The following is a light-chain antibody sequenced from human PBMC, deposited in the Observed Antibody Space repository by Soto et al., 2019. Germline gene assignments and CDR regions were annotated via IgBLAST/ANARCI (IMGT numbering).Light chain of an antibody. V-gene: IGKV3-20*01. J-gene: IGKJ2*01. Sequence: EILLTQSPGTLSLSPGERATLSCRASQSVISNSLAWYQQKPGQAPRLLIYGAFHRATGVPDRFSGSGSVTDFTLTISSLASEDFAGYYCQQYGSSLPYTFGQGTKLEI. CDR1: QSVISNS. CDR3: QQYGSSLPYT. CDR2: GAF.